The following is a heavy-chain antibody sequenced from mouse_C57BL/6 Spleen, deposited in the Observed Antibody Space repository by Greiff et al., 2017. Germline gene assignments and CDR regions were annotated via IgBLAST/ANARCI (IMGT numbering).Heavy chain of an antibody. CDR2: ISYDGSN. CDR3: AREGDYYGSSHFDY. V-gene: IGHV3-6*01. J-gene: IGHJ2*01. CDR1: GYSITSGYY. Sequence: EVQLQQSGPGLVKPSQSLSLTCSVTGYSITSGYYWNWIRQFPGNKLEWMGYISYDGSNNYNPSLKNRISITRDTSKNQFFLKLNSVTTEDTATYYCAREGDYYGSSHFDYWGQGTTLTVSS. D-gene: IGHD1-1*01.